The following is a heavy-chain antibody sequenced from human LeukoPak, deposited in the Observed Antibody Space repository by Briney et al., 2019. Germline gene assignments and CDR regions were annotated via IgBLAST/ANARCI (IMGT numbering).Heavy chain of an antibody. Sequence: ASVKVSCKASGYTFTGYYMHWVRQAPGQGLEWMGWINPNSGGTNYAQKFQGRVTMTRDTSISTAYMELSRLRSDDTAVYYCASSSNWNYVEFDPWGQGTLVTVSS. CDR2: INPNSGGT. J-gene: IGHJ5*02. V-gene: IGHV1-2*02. CDR3: ASSSNWNYVEFDP. D-gene: IGHD1-7*01. CDR1: GYTFTGYY.